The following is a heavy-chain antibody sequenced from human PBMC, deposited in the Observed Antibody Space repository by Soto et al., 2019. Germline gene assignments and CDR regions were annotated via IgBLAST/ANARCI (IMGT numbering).Heavy chain of an antibody. CDR1: GFTFSSYA. D-gene: IGHD1-1*01. V-gene: IGHV3-30-3*01. CDR2: ISYDGSNK. Sequence: QVQLVESGGGVVQPGRSLRLSCAASGFTFSSYAMPWVRQAPGKGLEWVAVISYDGSNKYYADSVKGRFTISRDNSKNTLYLQMNCLRAEDTAVYYCARAGTTAGYFDYWGQGTLVTVSS. J-gene: IGHJ4*02. CDR3: ARAGTTAGYFDY.